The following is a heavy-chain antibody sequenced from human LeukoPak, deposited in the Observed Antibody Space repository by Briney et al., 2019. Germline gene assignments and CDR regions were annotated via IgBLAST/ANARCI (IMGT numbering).Heavy chain of an antibody. Sequence: ASVKVSCKASGYTFTSYGISWVRQAPGQGLEWMGWISAYNGNTNYAQKLQGRVTMTTDTSTSTAYMELSRLRSDDTAVYYCARAIVVTAHRAYYFDYWGQGTLVTVSS. CDR1: GYTFTSYG. D-gene: IGHD2-21*02. V-gene: IGHV1-18*01. J-gene: IGHJ4*02. CDR2: ISAYNGNT. CDR3: ARAIVVTAHRAYYFDY.